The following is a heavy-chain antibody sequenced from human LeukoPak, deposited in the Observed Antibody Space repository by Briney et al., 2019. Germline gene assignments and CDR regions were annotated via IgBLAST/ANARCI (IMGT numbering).Heavy chain of an antibody. D-gene: IGHD3-16*01. V-gene: IGHV4-34*01. CDR3: ARPVWCSATICTGPFDA. CDR2: IDYLGRT. Sequence: SETLSLTCAVYGESFRHYYWTWIRQTSAKGLEWIGEIDYLGRTSYNPSLKSRLTISVDTSKNQFSLRLSSITAADTAVYYCARPVWCSATICTGPFDAWGQGTLVAVSS. CDR1: GESFRHYY. J-gene: IGHJ4*02.